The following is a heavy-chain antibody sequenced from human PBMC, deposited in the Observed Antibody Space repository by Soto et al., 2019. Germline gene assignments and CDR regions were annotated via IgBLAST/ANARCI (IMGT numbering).Heavy chain of an antibody. CDR2: IVPVFGTP. J-gene: IGHJ4*02. D-gene: IGHD3-3*02. V-gene: IGHV1-69*15. Sequence: QVQLVQSGAEVKKPGSSVKVSCKASGGTFSSYTVSWVRQAPGQGLEWMGSIVPVFGTPNYAQRFQGRVRITADESTGTPYMELTSLRFEDTAVYFCATEIRATRAKGYWCQGTRVTVSS. CDR3: ATEIRATRAKGY. CDR1: GGTFSSYT.